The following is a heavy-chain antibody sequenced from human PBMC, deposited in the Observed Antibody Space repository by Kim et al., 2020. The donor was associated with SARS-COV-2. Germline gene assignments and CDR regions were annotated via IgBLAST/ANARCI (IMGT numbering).Heavy chain of an antibody. V-gene: IGHV4-59*03. D-gene: IGHD3-16*01. CDR2: IYSSGTT. Sequence: SETLSLTCTVSGGSISHYYWSWIRQPPGTGLEWIGYIYSSGTTNYNPSLESRVPMSLDTSTSQFSLRLGSVTVADPAVYYCARAPRGAYKYYLDYWGQGTLVTVSS. CDR1: GGSISHYY. CDR3: ARAPRGAYKYYLDY. J-gene: IGHJ4*02.